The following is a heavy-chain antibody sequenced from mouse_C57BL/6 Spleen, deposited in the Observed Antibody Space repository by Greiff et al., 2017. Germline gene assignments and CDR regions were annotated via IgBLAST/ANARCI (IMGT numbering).Heavy chain of an antibody. CDR2: INPNYGTT. CDR1: GYSFTDYN. D-gene: IGHD1-1*01. Sequence: EVQLQQSGPELVKPGASVKISCKASGYSFTDYNMNWVKQSNGKSLEWIGVINPNYGTTSYNQKFKGKATLTVDQSSSTAYMQLNILTSEYSAVYYCARSDYYGSSFSFAYWGQGTLVTVSA. V-gene: IGHV1-39*01. J-gene: IGHJ3*01. CDR3: ARSDYYGSSFSFAY.